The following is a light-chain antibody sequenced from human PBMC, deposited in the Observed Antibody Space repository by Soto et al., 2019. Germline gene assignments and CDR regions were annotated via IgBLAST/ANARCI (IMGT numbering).Light chain of an antibody. CDR1: QSLLHITGETF. CDR2: EVS. CDR3: MQSTQLPPT. Sequence: DVVMTQPQLSLSVANGQPASISCKSSQSLLHITGETFLFWYLQKPGQSPQLLIYEVSTRVSGVPDRFSGSGSGTDFTLEISRVETDDVGIYYCMQSTQLPPTFGQGTLLEIK. V-gene: IGKV2D-29*02. J-gene: IGKJ5*01.